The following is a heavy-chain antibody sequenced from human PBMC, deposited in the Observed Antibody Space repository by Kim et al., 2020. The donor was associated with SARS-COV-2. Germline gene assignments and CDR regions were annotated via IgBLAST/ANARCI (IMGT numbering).Heavy chain of an antibody. V-gene: IGHV4-30-4*01. CDR2: IYYSGST. J-gene: IGHJ4*02. Sequence: SETLSLTCTVSGGSISSGDYYWSWIRQPPGKGLEWIGYIYYSGSTYYNPSLKSRVTISVDTSKNQFSLKLSSVTAADTAVYYCAGVHYYGSGSPDYWGQGTLVTVSS. D-gene: IGHD3-10*01. CDR3: AGVHYYGSGSPDY. CDR1: GGSISSGDYY.